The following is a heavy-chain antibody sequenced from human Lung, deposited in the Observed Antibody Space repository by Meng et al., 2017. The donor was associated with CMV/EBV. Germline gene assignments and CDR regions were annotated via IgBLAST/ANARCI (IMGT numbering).Heavy chain of an antibody. Sequence: GGSLRLSCAASGFILSRHSMNWVRQAPGKGLEWVSSISSSSSSIYYADSVKGRFTVSRDNAKNSLYLQMDSLRVDDTAVYYCSRKPRYSSDGYDYWGQGTLVTVSS. D-gene: IGHD2-21*02. CDR2: ISSSSSSI. CDR3: SRKPRYSSDGYDY. J-gene: IGHJ4*02. V-gene: IGHV3-21*01. CDR1: GFILSRHS.